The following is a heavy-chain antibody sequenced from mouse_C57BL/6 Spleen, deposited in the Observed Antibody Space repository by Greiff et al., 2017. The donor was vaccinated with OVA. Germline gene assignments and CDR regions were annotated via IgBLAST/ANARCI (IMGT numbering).Heavy chain of an antibody. CDR1: GYTFTDYY. J-gene: IGHJ4*01. D-gene: IGHD1-1*01. V-gene: IGHV1-75*01. CDR2: IFPGSGST. Sequence: QVHVKQSGPELVKPGASVKISCKASGYTFTDYYINWVKQRPGQGLEWIGWIFPGSGSTYYNEQFKGKATLTVDKSSSTASLFLSSLTFEDSAVDFCARRGFIPSPTGAMDYWGQGTSVTVSS. CDR3: ARRGFIPSPTGAMDY.